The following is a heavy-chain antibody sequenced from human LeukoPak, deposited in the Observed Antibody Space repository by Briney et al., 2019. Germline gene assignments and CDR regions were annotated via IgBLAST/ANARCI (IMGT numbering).Heavy chain of an antibody. CDR2: IIPIFGTT. D-gene: IGHD3-22*01. Sequence: SVKVSCKASGGTFSSYAISWVRQAPGQGLEWMGGIIPIFGTTNYAQKFQGRVTITADESTSTAYMELSSLRSEDTAVYYCARGVGEYYYGTRAGFDQWGEGTLVSVS. J-gene: IGHJ4*02. CDR3: ARGVGEYYYGTRAGFDQ. V-gene: IGHV1-69*13. CDR1: GGTFSSYA.